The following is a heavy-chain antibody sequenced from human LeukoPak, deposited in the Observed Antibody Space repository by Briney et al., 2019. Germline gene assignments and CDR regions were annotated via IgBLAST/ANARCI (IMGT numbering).Heavy chain of an antibody. CDR3: ARVRDDFFFDF. D-gene: IGHD3-3*01. CDR1: GGSISSSGYY. J-gene: IGHJ4*02. CDR2: IYYIGST. Sequence: PSETLSLTCSVSGGSISSSGYYWSWIRQHPGKGLEWIGYIYYIGSTYYNPSLESRVTISVDTSTDQFSLMVASVTAADTAVYYCARVRDDFFFDFWGKGTLVTVSS. V-gene: IGHV4-31*03.